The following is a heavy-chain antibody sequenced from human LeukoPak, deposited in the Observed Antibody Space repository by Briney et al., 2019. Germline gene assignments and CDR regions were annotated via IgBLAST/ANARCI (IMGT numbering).Heavy chain of an antibody. CDR1: GFTFSSYA. D-gene: IGHD2-2*01. CDR2: ISGSGGST. V-gene: IGHV3-23*01. Sequence: GGSLRLSCAASGFTFSSYAMSWVRQAPGKGLEWVSAISGSGGSTYYADSVKGRFTISRDSSKNTLYLQMNSLRAEDTAVYYCTTGIVVVPAAHFPDAFDIWGQGTMVTVSS. CDR3: TTGIVVVPAAHFPDAFDI. J-gene: IGHJ3*02.